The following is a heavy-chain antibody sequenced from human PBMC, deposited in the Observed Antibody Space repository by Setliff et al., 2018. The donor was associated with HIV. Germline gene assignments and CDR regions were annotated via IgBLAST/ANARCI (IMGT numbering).Heavy chain of an antibody. CDR3: ARGSYRGSGFFVRYFDF. CDR1: GGSFTSYY. Sequence: PSETLSLTCAVYGGSFTSYYWTWIRQAPGKDLEWIGEINHNGGTNYNPSLKSRVTISVDRSKNQFFLRLISVTAADTAEYYCARGSYRGSGFFVRYFDFWGQGSLVTVSS. D-gene: IGHD3-3*01. CDR2: INHNGGT. J-gene: IGHJ4*02. V-gene: IGHV4-34*01.